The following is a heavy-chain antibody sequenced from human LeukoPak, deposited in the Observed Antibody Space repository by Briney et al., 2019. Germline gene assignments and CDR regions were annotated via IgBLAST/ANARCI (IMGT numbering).Heavy chain of an antibody. Sequence: GGSLRLSCAASGFTFSGSALHWVHQASGKGLEWVGRIRSTANGYATAYAASVKGRFTISRDDSKNTAYLQMDSLKTEDTAVYYCTGNYYGSGSYADFDYWGQGTLVTVSS. CDR2: IRSTANGYAT. CDR1: GFTFSGSA. J-gene: IGHJ4*02. CDR3: TGNYYGSGSYADFDY. D-gene: IGHD3-10*01. V-gene: IGHV3-73*01.